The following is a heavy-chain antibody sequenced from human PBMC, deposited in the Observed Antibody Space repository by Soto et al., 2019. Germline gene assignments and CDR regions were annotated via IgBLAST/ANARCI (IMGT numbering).Heavy chain of an antibody. V-gene: IGHV1-69*13. CDR1: GGTFSSYA. CDR3: ARVRAEQTVLSSGYYYFQH. Sequence: GASVKVSCKASGGTFSSYAISWVRQAPGQGLEWMGGIIPIFGTANYAQKFQGRVTITADESTSTAYMELSSLRSEDTAVYYCARVRAEQTVLSSGYYYFQHWGQGTLVTVSS. CDR2: IIPIFGTA. J-gene: IGHJ1*01. D-gene: IGHD3-22*01.